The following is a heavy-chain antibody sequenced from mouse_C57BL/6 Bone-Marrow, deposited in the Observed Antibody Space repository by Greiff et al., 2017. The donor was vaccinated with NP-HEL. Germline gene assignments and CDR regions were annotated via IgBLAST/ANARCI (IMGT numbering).Heavy chain of an antibody. V-gene: IGHV1-26*01. J-gene: IGHJ4*01. CDR1: GYTFTDYY. D-gene: IGHD4-1*01. CDR3: ARPELFYAMDY. Sequence: EVQLQQSGPELVKPGASVKISCKASGYTFTDYYMNWVKQSHGKSLEWIGDINPNNGGTSYNQKFKGKATLTVDKSSSTAYMELRSLTSEDSAVYYCARPELFYAMDYWGQGTSVTVSS. CDR2: INPNNGGT.